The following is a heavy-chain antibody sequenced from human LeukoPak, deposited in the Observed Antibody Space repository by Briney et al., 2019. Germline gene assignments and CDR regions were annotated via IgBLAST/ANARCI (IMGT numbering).Heavy chain of an antibody. CDR3: ARESYSGRSFDY. J-gene: IGHJ4*02. V-gene: IGHV4-4*02. Sequence: PSGTLSLTCAVSGGSISSSNWWSWVRQPPGKGLEWIGEIYHSGSTNYNPSHKSRVTISVDTSKNQFSLKLSSVTAADTAVYYCARESYSGRSFDYWGQGTLVTVSS. D-gene: IGHD1-26*01. CDR2: IYHSGST. CDR1: GGSISSSNW.